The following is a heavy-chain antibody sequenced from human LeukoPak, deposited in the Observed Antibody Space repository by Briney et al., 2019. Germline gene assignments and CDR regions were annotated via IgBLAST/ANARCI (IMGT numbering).Heavy chain of an antibody. CDR3: AKDLLGQWPTVFDY. D-gene: IGHD6-19*01. Sequence: PGGSLRLSCAASGFTFSNYWMTWVRQAPGKGLEWVGNIKQDGSEKYYMDSMKGRFTISRDNAKNSPYLQMNSLRAEDTAVYYCAKDLLGQWPTVFDYWGQGTLVTVSS. J-gene: IGHJ4*02. V-gene: IGHV3-7*01. CDR1: GFTFSNYW. CDR2: IKQDGSEK.